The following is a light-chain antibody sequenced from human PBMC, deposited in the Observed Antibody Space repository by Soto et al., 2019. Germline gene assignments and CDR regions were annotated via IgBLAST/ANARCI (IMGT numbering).Light chain of an antibody. V-gene: IGKV1-5*01. J-gene: IGKJ1*01. CDR2: DAS. Sequence: DIQMTQSPSTRAAPVGDRVTITFRASQSISSWLAWYQQKPGKAPKLLIYDASSLESGVPSRFSGSGSGTEFTLTISSLQPDDFATYYCQKYNSYSPTCGQGTKVDIK. CDR3: QKYNSYSPT. CDR1: QSISSW.